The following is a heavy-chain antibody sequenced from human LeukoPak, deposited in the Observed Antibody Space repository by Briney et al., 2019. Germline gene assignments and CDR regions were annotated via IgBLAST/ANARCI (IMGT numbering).Heavy chain of an antibody. Sequence: SETLSLTCTVSGGSISSYYWSWIRQPPGKGLEWIGYIYYSGSTNYNPSLKSRVTISVDTSKNQFSLKLSSVTAADTAVYYCARETTMVRGVIRYFDYWGQGTLVTVSS. CDR1: GGSISSYY. CDR2: IYYSGST. D-gene: IGHD3-10*01. J-gene: IGHJ4*02. V-gene: IGHV4-59*12. CDR3: ARETTMVRGVIRYFDY.